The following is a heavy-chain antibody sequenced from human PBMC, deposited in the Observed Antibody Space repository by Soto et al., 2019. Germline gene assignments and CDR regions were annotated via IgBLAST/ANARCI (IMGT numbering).Heavy chain of an antibody. CDR3: ANDGSRAWSLGN. CDR1: GITFSTYG. Sequence: QVQLVESGGGVVQPGRSLRLSCTVSGITFSTYGMHWVRQAPGKGLEWVALISYDGRYKYYADSLKGRVTIFRDNSKNTLYMQINSLTAEDTAVYYCANDGSRAWSLGNWGQGTLVTVSS. J-gene: IGHJ4*02. CDR2: ISYDGRYK. V-gene: IGHV3-30*18. D-gene: IGHD6-19*01.